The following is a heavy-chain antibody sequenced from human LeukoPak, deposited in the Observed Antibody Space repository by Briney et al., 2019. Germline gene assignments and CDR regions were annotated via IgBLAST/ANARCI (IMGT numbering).Heavy chain of an antibody. D-gene: IGHD3-3*01. CDR1: GGSISSGSYC. CDR3: ARGRGRFLEWLLFDY. V-gene: IGHV4-61*02. J-gene: IGHJ4*02. CDR2: IYTSGST. Sequence: SETLSLTCTVSGGSISSGSYCWSWIRQPAGKGLEWIGRIYTSGSTNYNPSLKSRFTISVDTSKNQFSLKLSSVTAADTAVYYCARGRGRFLEWLLFDYWGQGTLVTVSS.